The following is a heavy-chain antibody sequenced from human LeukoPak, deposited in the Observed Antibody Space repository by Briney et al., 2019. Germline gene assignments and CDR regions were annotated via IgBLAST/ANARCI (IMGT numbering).Heavy chain of an antibody. D-gene: IGHD4-17*01. J-gene: IGHJ4*02. CDR1: GGSISSSNW. CDR3: ARQTDYGDFDY. V-gene: IGHV4-4*02. Sequence: SETLSLTCAVSGGSISSSNWWSWVRQPPGKGLEWIGEIYHSGSTNYNPSLKSRVTISVDTSRNQFSLKLSSVTAADTAVYYCARQTDYGDFDYWGQGTLVTVSS. CDR2: IYHSGST.